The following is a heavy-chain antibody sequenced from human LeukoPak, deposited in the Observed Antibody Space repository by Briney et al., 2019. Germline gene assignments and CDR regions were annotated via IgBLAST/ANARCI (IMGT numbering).Heavy chain of an antibody. CDR3: ARGTAMVFV. CDR1: GDSISSSSYY. D-gene: IGHD5-18*01. CDR2: IKQDGSEK. Sequence: ETLSLTCTVSGDSISSSSYYWGWIRQPPGKGLEWVANIKQDGSEKYYVDSVKGRFTISRDNAKNSLYLQMNSLRAEDTAVYYCARGTAMVFVWGQGTLVTVSS. V-gene: IGHV3-7*01. J-gene: IGHJ4*02.